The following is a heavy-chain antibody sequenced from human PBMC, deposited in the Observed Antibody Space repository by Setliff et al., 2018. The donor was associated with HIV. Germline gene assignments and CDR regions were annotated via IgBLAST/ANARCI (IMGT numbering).Heavy chain of an antibody. CDR3: VRDRTQQDWGSRGYYYMDV. V-gene: IGHV1-2*02. D-gene: IGHD7-27*01. J-gene: IGHJ6*03. Sequence: ASVKVSCKASGSTSNVYYMHWVRQAPGQGLEWMGWIDPNSGGTTYAQKFQGRVTMTRDTSISTVYLELSRLRSDDTAVYYCVRDRTQQDWGSRGYYYMDVWGKGSTVTVSS. CDR1: GSTSNVYY. CDR2: IDPNSGGT.